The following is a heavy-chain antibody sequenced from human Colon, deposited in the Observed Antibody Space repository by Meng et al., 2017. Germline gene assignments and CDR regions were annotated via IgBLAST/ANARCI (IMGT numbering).Heavy chain of an antibody. CDR2: IYYSGST. CDR3: ARDRKHYGERGWFDP. CDR1: GDSISPYY. D-gene: IGHD4-17*01. J-gene: IGHJ5*02. V-gene: IGHV4-30-4*01. Sequence: QVRLQESGPGLVRPSETLSLTCTISGDSISPYYWSWIRQPPGKGLEWIGYIYYSGSTYSNASLKSRVTISIDRSKNQFSLKLSSVTAADTAVYYCARDRKHYGERGWFDPWGQGTLVTVSS.